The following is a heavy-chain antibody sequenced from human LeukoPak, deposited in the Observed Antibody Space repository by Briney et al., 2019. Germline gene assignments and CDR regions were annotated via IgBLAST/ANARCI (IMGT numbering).Heavy chain of an antibody. J-gene: IGHJ6*02. V-gene: IGHV1-8*01. D-gene: IGHD4-23*01. CDR1: GYTFTSYD. Sequence: ASVKVSCKASGYTFTSYDINWVRQATGQGLEWMGWMNPNSGNTGYAQKFQGRVTMTRNTSISTAYMELSSLRSEDTAVYYCARGNGGNWKFYYCYGMDVWGQGTTVTVSS. CDR2: MNPNSGNT. CDR3: ARGNGGNWKFYYCYGMDV.